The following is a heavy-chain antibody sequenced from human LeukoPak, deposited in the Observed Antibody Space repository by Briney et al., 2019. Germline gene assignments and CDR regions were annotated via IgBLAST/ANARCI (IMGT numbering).Heavy chain of an antibody. J-gene: IGHJ4*02. V-gene: IGHV1-18*01. D-gene: IGHD3-22*01. Sequence: ASVKVSCKASGYTFTSYGISWVRQAPGQGLEWMGWISTYNGNTNYAQELQGRVTMTTDTPTSTAYMELRSLRSDDTAVYYCARGHRTAAYESSGSDYWGQGTLVTVSS. CDR1: GYTFTSYG. CDR3: ARGHRTAAYESSGSDY. CDR2: ISTYNGNT.